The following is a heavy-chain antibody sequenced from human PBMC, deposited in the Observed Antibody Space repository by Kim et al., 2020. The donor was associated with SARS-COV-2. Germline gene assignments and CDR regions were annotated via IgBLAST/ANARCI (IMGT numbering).Heavy chain of an antibody. CDR2: IYPGDSDT. V-gene: IGHV5-51*01. J-gene: IGHJ4*02. CDR3: ARLTIFGVVNRLGDY. CDR1: GYSFTSYW. Sequence: GESLKISCKGSGYSFTSYWIGWVRQMPGKGLEWMGIIYPGDSDTRYSPSFQGQVTISADKSISTAYLQWSSLKASDTAMYYCARLTIFGVVNRLGDYWGQGTLVTVSS. D-gene: IGHD3-3*01.